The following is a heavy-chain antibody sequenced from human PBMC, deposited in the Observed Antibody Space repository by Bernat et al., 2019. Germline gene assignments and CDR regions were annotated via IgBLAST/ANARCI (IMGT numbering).Heavy chain of an antibody. V-gene: IGHV3-9*01. Sequence: EVQLVESGGSLIEPGRSLRFSCAASGFIFNDYAMHWVRQAPGKGLEWVSSLSWNSGYMDYADSVKRRFTISRDNVEKSLYLQMTSRRLEDTAVYYRAKGNRMVLPATELDTWGQGAEVTVSP. J-gene: IGHJ5*02. CDR3: AKGNRMVLPATELDT. CDR1: GFIFNDYA. CDR2: LSWNSGYM. D-gene: IGHD2/OR15-2a*01.